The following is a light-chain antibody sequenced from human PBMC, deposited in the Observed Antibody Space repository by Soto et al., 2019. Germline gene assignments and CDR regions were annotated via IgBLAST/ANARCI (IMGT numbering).Light chain of an antibody. J-gene: IGLJ3*02. CDR1: SSDVGAYKY. V-gene: IGLV2-8*01. CDR3: TSYVGNDIWV. Sequence: QSALTQPPSASGSPGQSVTISCTGTSSDVGAYKYVSWYQQYPGKAPKLMIYEVTKRPSGVPDRFSGSKSGNTDSLTVSGIQDEDEADYYCTSYVGNDIWVFGGGTKLTVL. CDR2: EVT.